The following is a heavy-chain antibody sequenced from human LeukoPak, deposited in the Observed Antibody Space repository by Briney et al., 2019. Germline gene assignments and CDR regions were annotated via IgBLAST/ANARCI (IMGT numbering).Heavy chain of an antibody. J-gene: IGHJ4*02. V-gene: IGHV3-23*01. Sequence: GESLRLSCGASGLTVSSYGMSWVRQAPGKGLEWVSTIIGSAVNTYYADSVKGRFTISRDDSKNTVYLQMNSLRAEDTAVYSCAKYTSGTSYRGLDQWGQGTLLTVSS. CDR2: IIGSAVNT. CDR3: AKYTSGTSYRGLDQ. D-gene: IGHD3-10*01. CDR1: GLTVSSYG.